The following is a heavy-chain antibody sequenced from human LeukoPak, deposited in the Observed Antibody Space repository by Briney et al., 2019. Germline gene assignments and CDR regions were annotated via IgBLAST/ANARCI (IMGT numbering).Heavy chain of an antibody. CDR2: IRYDGSNE. V-gene: IGHV3-30*02. D-gene: IGHD6-6*01. J-gene: IGHJ6*03. CDR3: ARGGRAARPPTAPYYYYYYMDV. Sequence: GGSLRLSCAASGFSFNNYGMHWVRQAPGKGLEWVAFIRYDGSNEYYGDSVKGRFTISRDNAKNSLYLQMNSLRDEDTAVYYCARGGRAARPPTAPYYYYYYMDVWGKGTTVTVSS. CDR1: GFSFNNYG.